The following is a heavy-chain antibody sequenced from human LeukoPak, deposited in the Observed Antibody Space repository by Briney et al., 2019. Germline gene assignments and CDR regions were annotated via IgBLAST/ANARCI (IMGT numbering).Heavy chain of an antibody. CDR2: ISNSGST. V-gene: IGHV4-59*08. CDR3: ARRGSRSAGAPLVGIDY. D-gene: IGHD6-13*01. J-gene: IGHJ4*02. Sequence: SETLSLTYTVSGGSISTYYWSWIRQPPGKGLEWIAYISNSGSTNYNPSFKSRVTISVDTSKNQFSLKLSSVAAPDTAVYYCARRGSRSAGAPLVGIDYWGQGTPVTVSS. CDR1: GGSISTYY.